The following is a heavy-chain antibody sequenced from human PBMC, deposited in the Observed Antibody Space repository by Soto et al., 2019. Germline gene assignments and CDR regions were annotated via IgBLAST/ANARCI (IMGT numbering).Heavy chain of an antibody. Sequence: HVQLVQAGAEMKKPGASVKVSCKASGYNFTSDGISWVRQAPGQGLEWVGCIIAYTGNNKSAQKFQGRITMTTDTSTTSAYMELRSLISGDTAVYYCAREVEPAYYFDCWGQGTLGTVSS. CDR3: AREVEPAYYFDC. V-gene: IGHV1-18*04. D-gene: IGHD2-2*01. CDR2: IIAYTGNN. CDR1: GYNFTSDG. J-gene: IGHJ4*02.